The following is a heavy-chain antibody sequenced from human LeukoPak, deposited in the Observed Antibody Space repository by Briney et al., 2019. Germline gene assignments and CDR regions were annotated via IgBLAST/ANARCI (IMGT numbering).Heavy chain of an antibody. D-gene: IGHD3-9*01. CDR1: GYTFSGYY. CDR3: ARGSVYYDVLAGYYTSGYYMDV. CDR2: INPNSGGT. V-gene: IGHV1-2*02. J-gene: IGHJ6*03. Sequence: ASVKVSCKASGYTFSGYYMHWVRQAPGQGLEWMGWINPNSGGTKYAQKFQGRVAMTRDTSRSTVYMELSSLRSEDTAVFYCARGSVYYDVLAGYYTSGYYMDVWGKGTTVIISS.